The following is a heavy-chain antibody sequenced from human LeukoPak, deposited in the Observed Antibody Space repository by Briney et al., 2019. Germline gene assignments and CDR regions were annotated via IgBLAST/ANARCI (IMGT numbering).Heavy chain of an antibody. D-gene: IGHD6-13*01. J-gene: IGHJ4*02. Sequence: SESLSLTCAVYGGSFSGYYWSWIRQPPGKGLEWIGEINHSGSTNYNPSLKSRVSISVDSSKNQFSLKVSSVTAADTAVYYCARGSDTAAGLYWGQGTLVTVSS. CDR3: ARGSDTAAGLY. V-gene: IGHV4-34*01. CDR1: GGSFSGYY. CDR2: INHSGST.